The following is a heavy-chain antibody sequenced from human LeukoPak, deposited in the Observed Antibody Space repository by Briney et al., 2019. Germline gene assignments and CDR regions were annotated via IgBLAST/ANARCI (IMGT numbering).Heavy chain of an antibody. CDR3: ARDWTAGGLALSPNY. CDR1: GFTFSDYT. CDR2: IGSSGAYI. D-gene: IGHD3-16*01. J-gene: IGHJ4*02. V-gene: IGHV3-21*06. Sequence: GGSLRLSCAASGFTFSDYTMNWVRQAPGKGLEWVSSIGSSGAYIYYADSVKGRFTISRDNAKGSLYLQMNSLRGEDTAVYYCARDWTAGGLALSPNYWGQGSLVTVSS.